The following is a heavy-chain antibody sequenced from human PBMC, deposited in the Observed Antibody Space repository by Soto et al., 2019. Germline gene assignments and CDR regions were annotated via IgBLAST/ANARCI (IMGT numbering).Heavy chain of an antibody. CDR2: IYRNDAK. CDR1: GFSLSTTAMG. J-gene: IGHJ4*02. V-gene: IGHV2-5*01. Sequence: QIPLKESGPTLVKPTQTLTLTGTFSGFSLSTTAMGVASIRQPPGKALEWLALIYRNDAKRYSPSLKSRRTITKLTSTNQVVLTMTDMDPVVLATYYCAHRRNSYYDMLTGYTYWGQATLVTVSS. CDR3: AHRRNSYYDMLTGYTY. D-gene: IGHD3-9*01.